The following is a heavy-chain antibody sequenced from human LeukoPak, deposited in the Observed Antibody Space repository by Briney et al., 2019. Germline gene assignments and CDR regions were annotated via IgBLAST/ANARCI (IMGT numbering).Heavy chain of an antibody. CDR2: INPNSGGT. J-gene: IGHJ4*02. CDR1: GYTFTGYY. V-gene: IGHV1-2*02. D-gene: IGHD3-3*01. Sequence: ASVKVSCKASGYTFTGYYMHWVRQAPGQGLEWMGWINPNSGGTNYAQKFQGRVTMTRDTSISTAYMELSRLRSDDTAVYYCARDAPYYDFWSGYYSRNYFDCWGQGTLVTVSS. CDR3: ARDAPYYDFWSGYYSRNYFDC.